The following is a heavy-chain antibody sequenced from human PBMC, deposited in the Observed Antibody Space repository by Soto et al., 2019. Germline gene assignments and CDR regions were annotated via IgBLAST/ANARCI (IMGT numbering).Heavy chain of an antibody. CDR3: ARSPVAGTSYYYYGMAV. V-gene: IGHV5-51*01. CDR1: GYNFINHW. D-gene: IGHD6-19*01. CDR2: IYPGDSDT. Sequence: GESLKISCKGFGYNFINHWFGWVRQMPGKGLEWMGIIYPGDSDTRYSPSFQGQVTISADKSISTAYLQWSSLKASDTAMYYCARSPVAGTSYYYYGMAVRGQGTTVTVSS. J-gene: IGHJ6*02.